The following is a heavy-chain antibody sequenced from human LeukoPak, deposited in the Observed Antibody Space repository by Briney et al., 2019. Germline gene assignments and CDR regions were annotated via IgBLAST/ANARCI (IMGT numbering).Heavy chain of an antibody. CDR1: GFTFSSHS. J-gene: IGHJ6*02. CDR3: ARDSNGDYAYLSLYYYYYGMDV. CDR2: ISSSSSYI. D-gene: IGHD4-17*01. Sequence: PGGSLRLSCAASGFTFSSHSMNWVRQAPGKGLEWVSSISSSSSYIYYADSVKGRFTISRDNAKNSLYLQMNSLRAEDTAVYYCARDSNGDYAYLSLYYYYYGMDVWGQGTTVTVSS. V-gene: IGHV3-21*01.